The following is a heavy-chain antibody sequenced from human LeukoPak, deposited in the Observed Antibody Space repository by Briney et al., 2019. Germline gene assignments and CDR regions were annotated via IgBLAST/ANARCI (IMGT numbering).Heavy chain of an antibody. D-gene: IGHD3-3*01. V-gene: IGHV3-21*01. Sequence: GGSLRLSCAASGFTFSSYSMNWVRQAPGKGLEWVSSISSSSSYIYYADSVKGRFTISRDNAKNSLYLQMNSLRAEDTAVYYCARDQNPHDFWSGYYTGIRWGQGTLVTVSS. J-gene: IGHJ4*02. CDR2: ISSSSSYI. CDR1: GFTFSSYS. CDR3: ARDQNPHDFWSGYYTGIR.